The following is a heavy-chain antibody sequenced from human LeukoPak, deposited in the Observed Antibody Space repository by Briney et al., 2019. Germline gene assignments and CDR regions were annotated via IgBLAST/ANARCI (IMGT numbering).Heavy chain of an antibody. V-gene: IGHV3-74*01. CDR1: GFTFSSYW. CDR3: ARAPSEIGGYYPEYFRH. J-gene: IGHJ1*01. D-gene: IGHD3-22*01. Sequence: GESLKISCAASGFTFSSYWMHWVRQAPGKGLVWVSRIKSDGSTNYADSVKGRFTISRDNAKNTLSLQMNSLRAEDTGVYYCARAPSEIGGYYPEYFRHWGQGTLVTVSS. CDR2: IKSDGST.